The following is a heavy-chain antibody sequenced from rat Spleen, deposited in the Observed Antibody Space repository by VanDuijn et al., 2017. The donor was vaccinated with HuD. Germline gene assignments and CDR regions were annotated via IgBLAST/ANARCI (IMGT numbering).Heavy chain of an antibody. CDR3: TRSGYYYSSYVPFFDY. Sequence: QVQLKESGPGLVQPSQTLSLTCTVSGFSLTSDGVSWVRQPPGKGLERMGGIWGDGSTDYNLALKSRLIISRDTSKSQVFLKMNSLQTDDTAIYFCTRSGYYYSSYVPFFDYWGQGVMVTVSS. CDR1: GFSLTSDG. J-gene: IGHJ2*01. D-gene: IGHD1-2*01. CDR2: IWGDGST. V-gene: IGHV2-1*01.